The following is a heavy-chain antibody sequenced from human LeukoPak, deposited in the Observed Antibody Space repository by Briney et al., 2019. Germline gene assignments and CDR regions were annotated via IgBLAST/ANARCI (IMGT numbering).Heavy chain of an antibody. Sequence: SETLSLTCAVYGGSFSGYYWSWIRQPPGKGLEWIGEINHSGSTYYNPSLKSRVTISVDTSKNQFSLKLSSMTAADTAVYYCARGRPYYYDSSGYYYGVGYYYMDVWGKGTTVTVSS. D-gene: IGHD3-22*01. V-gene: IGHV4-34*01. CDR1: GGSFSGYY. J-gene: IGHJ6*03. CDR3: ARGRPYYYDSSGYYYGVGYYYMDV. CDR2: INHSGST.